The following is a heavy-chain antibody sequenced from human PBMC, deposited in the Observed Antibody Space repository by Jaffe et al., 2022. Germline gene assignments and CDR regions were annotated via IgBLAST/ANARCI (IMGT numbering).Heavy chain of an antibody. D-gene: IGHD4-17*01. V-gene: IGHV1-69*01. CDR1: GGTFSSYA. J-gene: IGHJ6*03. CDR3: ATPLDGDLLTGYYYYYMDV. CDR2: IIPIFGTA. Sequence: QVQLVQSGAEVKKPGSSVKVSCKASGGTFSSYAISWVRQAPGQGLEWMGGIIPIFGTANYAQKFQGRVTITADESTSTAYMELSSLRSEDTAVYYCATPLDGDLLTGYYYYYMDVWGKGTTVTVSS.